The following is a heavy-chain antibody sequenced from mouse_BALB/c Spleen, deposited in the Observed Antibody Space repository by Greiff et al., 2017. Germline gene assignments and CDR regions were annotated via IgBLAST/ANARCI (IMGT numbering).Heavy chain of an antibody. CDR1: GYSITSDYA. CDR3: ARTGIYAMDY. CDR2: ISYSGST. Sequence: EVQLVESGPGLVKPSQSLSLTCTVTGYSITSDYAWNWIRQFPGNKLEWMGYISYSGSTSYNPSLKSRISITRDTSKNQFFLQLNSVTTEDTATYYCARTGIYAMDYWGQGTSVTVSS. D-gene: IGHD4-1*01. J-gene: IGHJ4*01. V-gene: IGHV3-2*02.